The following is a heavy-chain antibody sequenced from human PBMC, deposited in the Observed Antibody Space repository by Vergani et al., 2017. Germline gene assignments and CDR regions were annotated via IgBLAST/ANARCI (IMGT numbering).Heavy chain of an antibody. V-gene: IGHV3-15*07. D-gene: IGHD2-21*01. CDR1: GFSFRNAW. Sequence: EVQLVESGGGIVKPGGSLRLSCVASGFSFRNAWMNWVRRTPGKGLEWVGRIKSTFDRGTTDYAAAVNGRFTISRDDSKNRLFLQMNGLKTEDIGVYYCTTDPRYCGDGSCYWLRDHHYYGMDVWGQGTTVTVSS. CDR3: TTDPRYCGDGSCYWLRDHHYYGMDV. CDR2: IKSTFDRGTT. J-gene: IGHJ6*02.